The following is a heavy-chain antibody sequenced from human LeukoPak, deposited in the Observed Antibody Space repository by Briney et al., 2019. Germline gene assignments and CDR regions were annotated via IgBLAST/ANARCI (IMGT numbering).Heavy chain of an antibody. J-gene: IGHJ5*02. CDR3: ARGTGYCSGGSCYSGHNWFDP. CDR2: IKQDGSEK. D-gene: IGHD2-15*01. Sequence: PGGSLRLSCAAPGFTFSSYWMSWVRQAPGKGLEWVANIKQDGSEKYYVDSVKGRFTISRDNAKNSLYLQMNSLRAEDTAVYYCARGTGYCSGGSCYSGHNWFDPWGQGTLVTVSS. CDR1: GFTFSSYW. V-gene: IGHV3-7*01.